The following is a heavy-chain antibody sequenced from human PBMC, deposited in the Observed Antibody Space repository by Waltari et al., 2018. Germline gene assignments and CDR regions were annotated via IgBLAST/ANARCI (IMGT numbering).Heavy chain of an antibody. CDR2: VRSKAYGGTT. Sequence: EVQLVASGGGLVQPGRSLRLSCTASGFTFGDYAMRWVRPAPGQGQERVGFVRSKAYGGTTEYAASVKGRFTISRDDSKSIAYLQMNSLKTEDTAVYYCTRGSVLLWFGELHPFDYWGQGTLVTVSS. CDR3: TRGSVLLWFGELHPFDY. J-gene: IGHJ4*02. CDR1: GFTFGDYA. D-gene: IGHD3-10*01. V-gene: IGHV3-49*04.